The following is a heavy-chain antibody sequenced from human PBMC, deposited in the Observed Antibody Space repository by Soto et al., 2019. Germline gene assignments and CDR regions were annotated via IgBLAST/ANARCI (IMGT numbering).Heavy chain of an antibody. V-gene: IGHV4-30-4*01. CDR1: GGSISSGDYY. J-gene: IGHJ5*02. CDR3: ARGWPVVPSAIFTDRWFDP. CDR2: IYHSGSS. D-gene: IGHD2-2*01. Sequence: QVQLLESGPGLLKPSQTLSLTCTVSGGSISSGDYYWSWIRQPPGEGLEWIGYIYHSGSSYYNPSLKSRLTISVDTSKNQSSLRLTSLPAADTAVYYCARGWPVVPSAIFTDRWFDPWGQGTLVTVSS.